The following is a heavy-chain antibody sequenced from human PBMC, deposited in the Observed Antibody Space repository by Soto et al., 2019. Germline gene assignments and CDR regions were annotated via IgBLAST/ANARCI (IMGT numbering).Heavy chain of an antibody. CDR1: GFTVSSNY. CDR2: IYSGGST. D-gene: IGHD2-15*01. Sequence: GGSLRLSCAASGFTVSSNYMSWVRQAPGKGLEWVSVIYSGGSTYYAESVKGRFTISRDNSKNTLYLQMISLRAEDPAVYYCAIDRLSAADNDAFDIWGQGTMVTVSS. V-gene: IGHV3-66*02. CDR3: AIDRLSAADNDAFDI. J-gene: IGHJ3*02.